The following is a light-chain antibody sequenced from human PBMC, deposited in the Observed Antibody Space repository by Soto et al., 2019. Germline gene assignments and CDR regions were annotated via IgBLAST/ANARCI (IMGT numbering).Light chain of an antibody. CDR1: SSDVGDYNY. J-gene: IGLJ7*01. CDR2: DVS. V-gene: IGLV2-14*01. CDR3: ISYTSRSTLG. Sequence: QSALTQPASVSGSPGQSITISCTGRSSDVGDYNYVSWYQQHPGKAPKLMIYDVSDRPSGVSDRFSGSKSGNTASLTISGLQAEDEADYYCISYTSRSTLGFGGGTQLTVL.